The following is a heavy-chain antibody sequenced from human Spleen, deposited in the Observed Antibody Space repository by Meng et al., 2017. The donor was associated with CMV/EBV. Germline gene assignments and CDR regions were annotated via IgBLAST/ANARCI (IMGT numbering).Heavy chain of an antibody. D-gene: IGHD4/OR15-4a*01. V-gene: IGHV4-61*08. J-gene: IGHJ6*02. CDR1: GGSISSGDYY. Sequence: SETLSLTCTVSGGSISSGDYYWSWIRQPPGKGLEWIGYIYYSGSTTYNPSLKSRVTMSVDTSKNQFSLKLSSVTAADTAVYYCATAGETDYGVDYSGMDVWGQGTTVTVSS. CDR2: IYYSGST. CDR3: ATAGETDYGVDYSGMDV.